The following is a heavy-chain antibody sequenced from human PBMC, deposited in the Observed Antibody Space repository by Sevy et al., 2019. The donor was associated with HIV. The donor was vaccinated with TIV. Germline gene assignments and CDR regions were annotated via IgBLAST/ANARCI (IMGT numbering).Heavy chain of an antibody. D-gene: IGHD3-3*01. J-gene: IGHJ5*02. CDR1: GGSMRNFY. V-gene: IGHV4-59*13. CDR3: ARSGFLEWAGSTRGPRNWFDP. CDR2: IYYSGST. Sequence: SETLSLTCSVSGGSMRNFYWSWIRQPPGKGLEWIGNIYYSGSTNYNPSLKSRVTMSVDTSKNQFSLKLSSVNAADTAVYYWARSGFLEWAGSTRGPRNWFDPWGQGTLVTVSS.